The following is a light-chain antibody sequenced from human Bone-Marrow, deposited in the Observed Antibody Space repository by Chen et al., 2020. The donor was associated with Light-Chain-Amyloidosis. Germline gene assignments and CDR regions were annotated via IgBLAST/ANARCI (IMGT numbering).Light chain of an antibody. J-gene: IGLJ2*01. V-gene: IGLV3-25*03. CDR2: RDT. CDR3: QSTDSSGTYEVI. Sequence: SYELTQPPKVPVSPGQTARITCSGDDLPTKYAYWYQQHPGKAPVMVIHRDTERPSGIAERFSGSSSGTTATLNISGVQAEDEADYHCQSTDSSGTYEVIFGGGTKLTVL. CDR1: DLPTKY.